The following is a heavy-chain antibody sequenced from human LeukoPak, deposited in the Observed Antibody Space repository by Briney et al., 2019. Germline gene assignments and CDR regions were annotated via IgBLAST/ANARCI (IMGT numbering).Heavy chain of an antibody. Sequence: ASVKVSCKVSGYTLTELSMHWVRQAPGKGLEWMGGFDPEDGETIYAQKFQGRVTMTEDTFTDTAYMELSSLRSEDTAVYYCATGDFWSGYFPTDYWGQGTLVTVSS. CDR2: FDPEDGET. J-gene: IGHJ4*02. CDR1: GYTLTELS. V-gene: IGHV1-24*01. CDR3: ATGDFWSGYFPTDY. D-gene: IGHD3-3*01.